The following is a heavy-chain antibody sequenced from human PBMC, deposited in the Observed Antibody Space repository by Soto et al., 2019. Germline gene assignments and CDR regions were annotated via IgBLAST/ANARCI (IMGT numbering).Heavy chain of an antibody. CDR2: INMDGSST. V-gene: IGHV3-74*01. CDR3: ARGPRGVYGNDY. J-gene: IGHJ4*02. Sequence: EVQLVESGGGLVQPGGSLRLSCAASGFTFSSDWMHWVRQAAGKGLVWVSRINMDGSSTNYADFVKGRFTISRDNAKNTLYLQMSSLRADDTAVYYCARGPRGVYGNDYWGQGALVTVSS. CDR1: GFTFSSDW. D-gene: IGHD2-8*02.